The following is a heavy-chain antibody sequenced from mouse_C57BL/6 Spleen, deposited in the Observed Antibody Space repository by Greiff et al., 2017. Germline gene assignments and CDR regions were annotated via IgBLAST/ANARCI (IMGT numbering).Heavy chain of an antibody. CDR3: TIYSYGSNLYYFDY. V-gene: IGHV5-9-1*02. CDR2: ISSGGDYI. CDR1: GFTFSSYA. D-gene: IGHD1-1*01. J-gene: IGHJ2*01. Sequence: EVMLVESGAGLVKPGGSLKLSCAASGFTFSSYAMSWVRQTPENRLEWVAYISSGGDYIYYADTVKGRFTISRDNTRNTLYLQMSSLKSEDTTRYDFTIYSYGSNLYYFDYWGQGTTLTVSS.